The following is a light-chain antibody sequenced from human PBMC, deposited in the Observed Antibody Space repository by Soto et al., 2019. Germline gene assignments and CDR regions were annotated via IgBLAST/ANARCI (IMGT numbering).Light chain of an antibody. CDR2: YAS. CDR3: QHYSNWPPT. CDR1: ESVRRN. J-gene: IGKJ3*01. Sequence: DMVMTQSPATLSVSPGERVTISCRASESVRRNLAWYQQKPGQGPSLLIYYASTLATGVPDRFTGSGSGTAFTLTISSLQSEDFGVYHCQHYSNWPPTFGHGTKVEIK. V-gene: IGKV3-15*01.